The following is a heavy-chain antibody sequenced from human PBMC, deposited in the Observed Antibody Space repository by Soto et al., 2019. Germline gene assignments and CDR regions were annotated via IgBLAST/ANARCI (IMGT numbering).Heavy chain of an antibody. J-gene: IGHJ4*02. D-gene: IGHD6-13*01. CDR2: IYHSGST. CDR3: ARGEGSSWYSYYFDY. Sequence: QVQLQESGPGLVKPSGTLSLTCAVSGGSISSSNWWSWVRQPPGKGLEWIGEIYHSGSTNYNPSLKCRVTISVDKSKNQFSLKLSSVTAADTAVYYCARGEGSSWYSYYFDYWGQGTLVTVSS. CDR1: GGSISSSNW. V-gene: IGHV4-4*02.